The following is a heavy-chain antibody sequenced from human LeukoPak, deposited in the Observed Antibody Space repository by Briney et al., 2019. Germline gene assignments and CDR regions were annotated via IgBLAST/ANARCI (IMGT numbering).Heavy chain of an antibody. CDR2: ISGSGGST. Sequence: GGSLRLSCAASGFTFSSYAMSWVRQAPGKGLEWVSAISGSGGSTYYADSVKGRFTISRDNSKNTLYLQMNSLRAEDKAVYYCAKGGDVLRYFDWLSKVYFDYWGQGTLVTVSS. CDR3: AKGGDVLRYFDWLSKVYFDY. V-gene: IGHV3-23*01. J-gene: IGHJ4*02. D-gene: IGHD3-9*01. CDR1: GFTFSSYA.